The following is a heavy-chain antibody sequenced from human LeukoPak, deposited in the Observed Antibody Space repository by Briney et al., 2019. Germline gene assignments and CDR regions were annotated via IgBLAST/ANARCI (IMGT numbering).Heavy chain of an antibody. V-gene: IGHV3-48*02. CDR3: AREEGDY. CDR2: ISSSSSTI. CDR1: GFTFSSYA. J-gene: IGHJ4*02. Sequence: GGSPRLSCAASGFTFSSYAMSRVRQAPGRGLEWVSYISSSSSTIHYADSMKGRFTISRDNAKNSLYLQMNSLRDEDTAVYYCAREEGDYWGQGTLVTVSS.